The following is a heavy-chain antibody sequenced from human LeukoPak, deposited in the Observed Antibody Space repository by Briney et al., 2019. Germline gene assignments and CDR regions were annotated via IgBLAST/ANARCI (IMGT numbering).Heavy chain of an antibody. CDR1: GLGFSSFS. CDR3: ARLGRTSDSSGYYYYYDY. J-gene: IGHJ4*02. Sequence: GGSLRLSCAASGLGFSSFSFNWIRQAPGKGLEWVSSITPTTSYIYYADSVRGRFTISRENAKNSLYLQMNSLRAEDTAVYYCARLGRTSDSSGYYYYYDYWGQGTLVTVSS. V-gene: IGHV3-21*01. D-gene: IGHD3-22*01. CDR2: ITPTTSYI.